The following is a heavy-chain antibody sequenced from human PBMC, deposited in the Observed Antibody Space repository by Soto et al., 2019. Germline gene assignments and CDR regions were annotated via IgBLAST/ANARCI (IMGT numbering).Heavy chain of an antibody. CDR1: GDSISSDKW. J-gene: IGHJ4*02. CDR2: IYHSGST. V-gene: IGHV4-4*02. Sequence: SETLSLTCAVSGDSISSDKWWSWIRQPPGKGLQWIGEIYHSGSTKYNPSLKSRVIISVDKSKNQFSLKLSSVTDADTAVYYCARGETQQQRDYWGQGTLVSVS. D-gene: IGHD6-13*01. CDR3: ARGETQQQRDY.